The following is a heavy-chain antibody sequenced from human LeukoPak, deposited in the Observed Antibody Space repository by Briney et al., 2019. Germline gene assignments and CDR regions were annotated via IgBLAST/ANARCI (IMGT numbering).Heavy chain of an antibody. J-gene: IGHJ4*02. CDR2: ISPNSDYI. Sequence: GGSLRLSCAASGFTFSTFTMNWVRQAPGKGLELVSSISPNSDYIYYAASVKGRFTISRDNAKNSLYLQMNSLRAEDTAMYYCARDPIYSDNSAYWNDYWGQGTLVTVSS. V-gene: IGHV3-21*01. D-gene: IGHD3-22*01. CDR1: GFTFSTFT. CDR3: ARDPIYSDNSAYWNDY.